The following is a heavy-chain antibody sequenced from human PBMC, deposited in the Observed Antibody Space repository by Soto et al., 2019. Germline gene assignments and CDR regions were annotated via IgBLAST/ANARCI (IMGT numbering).Heavy chain of an antibody. V-gene: IGHV4-30-4*01. CDR2: IYYTGST. Sequence: PSETLSLTCTVSGGSISSGDYYWSWIRQPPGKGLEWIGYIYYTGSTYYIPSLRSRITISVDTSKNQFSLKLNSVTAADTAVYYCARGMAYYYDSSGYSSANYFDYWGQGTLVTVSS. CDR3: ARGMAYYYDSSGYSSANYFDY. J-gene: IGHJ4*02. D-gene: IGHD3-22*01. CDR1: GGSISSGDYY.